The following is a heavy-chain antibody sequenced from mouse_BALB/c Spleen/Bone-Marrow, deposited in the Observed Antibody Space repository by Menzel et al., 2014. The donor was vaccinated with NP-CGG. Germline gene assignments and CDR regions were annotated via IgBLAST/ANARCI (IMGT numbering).Heavy chain of an antibody. CDR1: GYAFSSSW. V-gene: IGHV1-82*01. Sequence: QVQLQQSGPELVKPGASVKISCKASGYAFSSSWMNWVKQRPGQGLEWIGRIYPGDGDTKYNGKFKGKATLTADKSSSTAYMQLSSLTSVDSAVYFCARPLNWDPYAMDYWGQGTPVTVSS. CDR3: ARPLNWDPYAMDY. J-gene: IGHJ4*01. D-gene: IGHD4-1*02. CDR2: IYPGDGDT.